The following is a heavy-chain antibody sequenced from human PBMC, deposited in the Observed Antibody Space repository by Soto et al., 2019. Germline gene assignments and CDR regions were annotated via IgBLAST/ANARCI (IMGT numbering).Heavy chain of an antibody. V-gene: IGHV4-30-2*01. D-gene: IGHD4-17*01. Sequence: SETLSLTCAVSGGSISSGGYSWSWIRQPPGKGLEWIGYIYHSGSTYYNPSLKSRVTISVDRSKNQFSLKLSSVTAADTAVYYCARGGDYGDYSDYYGMDVWGQGTTVTVS. J-gene: IGHJ6*02. CDR2: IYHSGST. CDR1: GGSISSGGYS. CDR3: ARGGDYGDYSDYYGMDV.